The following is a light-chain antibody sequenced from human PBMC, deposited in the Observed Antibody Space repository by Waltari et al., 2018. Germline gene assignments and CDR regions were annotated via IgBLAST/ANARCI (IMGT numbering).Light chain of an antibody. CDR3: QKYGDSPLT. CDR1: QSVDINN. Sequence: EIVLTQSPGTLSLSRGERATLSCRASQSVDINNLAWYQQKPGQAPRLLIYDTSGRAAGTPDRFSGSGSGTDFTLTISGLEPEDFAVYYCQKYGDSPLTFGGGTRVEV. V-gene: IGKV3-20*01. CDR2: DTS. J-gene: IGKJ4*01.